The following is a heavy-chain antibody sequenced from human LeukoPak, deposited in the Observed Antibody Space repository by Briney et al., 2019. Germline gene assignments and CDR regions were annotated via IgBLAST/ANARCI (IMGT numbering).Heavy chain of an antibody. CDR1: GFTFSSYG. J-gene: IGHJ4*02. V-gene: IGHV3-30*18. CDR3: AKDGGYGGYAVGY. D-gene: IGHD4-17*01. CDR2: ISYDGSNK. Sequence: GRSLRLSCAASGFTFSSYGMHWVRQAPGKGLEWVAVISYDGSNKYYADSVKGRFTISRDNSKNTLYLQMNSLRAEDTAVYYCAKDGGYGGYAVGYWGQGTLVTVSS.